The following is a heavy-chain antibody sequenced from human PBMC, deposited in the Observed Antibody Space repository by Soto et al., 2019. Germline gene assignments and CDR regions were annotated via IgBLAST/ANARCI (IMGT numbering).Heavy chain of an antibody. CDR2: IIPILGIA. D-gene: IGHD4-17*01. Sequence: GASLKVSCKASGGTFSSYTISLVRQAPGQGLEWMGRIIPILGIANYAQKFQGRVTITADKSTSTAYMELSSLRSEDTAVYYCAGLGDRYYFDYWGQGTLVTVSS. V-gene: IGHV1-69*02. CDR1: GGTFSSYT. J-gene: IGHJ4*02. CDR3: AGLGDRYYFDY.